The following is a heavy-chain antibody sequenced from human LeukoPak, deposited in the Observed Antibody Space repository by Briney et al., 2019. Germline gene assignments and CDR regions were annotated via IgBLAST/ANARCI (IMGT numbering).Heavy chain of an antibody. V-gene: IGHV3-7*05. CDR3: ARNYGGYDGADC. Sequence: EGSLRLSCAASGFTFSYYGMNWVRQAPGKGLQWVANIKRDGSETYYVDAVQGRFTISRDNAKNSLYLQMNSLRAEDTALYYCARNYGGYDGADCWGPGTLGSVSS. J-gene: IGHJ4*02. CDR2: IKRDGSET. CDR1: GFTFSYYG. D-gene: IGHD5-12*01.